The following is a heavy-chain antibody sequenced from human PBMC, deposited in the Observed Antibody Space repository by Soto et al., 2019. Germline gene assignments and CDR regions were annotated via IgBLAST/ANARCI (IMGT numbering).Heavy chain of an antibody. D-gene: IGHD6-13*01. CDR1: GFTFDDYA. CDR3: AKFLGVASAGSFDS. Sequence: EVQLVESGGGLVQPGRSLRLYCAASGFTFDDYAMHWVRQAPGKGLEWVSGITWNSGSIDYADSVRGRFTISRDNAKNSLYLQMSSLRAEDTALYYCAKFLGVASAGSFDSWGQGTLVTVSS. CDR2: ITWNSGSI. V-gene: IGHV3-9*01. J-gene: IGHJ4*02.